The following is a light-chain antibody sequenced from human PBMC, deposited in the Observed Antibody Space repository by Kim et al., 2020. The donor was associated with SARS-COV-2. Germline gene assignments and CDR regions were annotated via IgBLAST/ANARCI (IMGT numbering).Light chain of an antibody. CDR3: QQYDMWPPIT. J-gene: IGKJ5*01. V-gene: IGKV3-15*01. Sequence: EIVMTQSPATLSVSPGERATLSCRASQSVSNNLAWHQHKPGQAPRLLIYYASIRATGIPARFSGSGSGTEFTLTISSLQSEDSALYYCQQYDMWPPITFGQGTRLEIK. CDR1: QSVSNN. CDR2: YAS.